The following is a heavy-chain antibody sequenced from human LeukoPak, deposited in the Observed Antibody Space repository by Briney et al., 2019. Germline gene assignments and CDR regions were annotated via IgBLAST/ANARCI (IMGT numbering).Heavy chain of an antibody. CDR3: AKDNGSGYSPAAFDI. Sequence: GGSLRLSCAASGFKFSSYGMHWVRQAPGKGLEWVTFIRYDGSNKYYADSVKGRFTISRDNSKNTLYLQMNSLRAEDTTVYYCAKDNGSGYSPAAFDIWGQGTMVTVSS. V-gene: IGHV3-30*02. CDR1: GFKFSSYG. J-gene: IGHJ3*02. CDR2: IRYDGSNK. D-gene: IGHD3-22*01.